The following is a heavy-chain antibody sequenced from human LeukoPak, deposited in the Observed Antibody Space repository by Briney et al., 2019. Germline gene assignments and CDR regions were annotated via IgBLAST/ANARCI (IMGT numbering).Heavy chain of an antibody. D-gene: IGHD1-26*01. V-gene: IGHV3-23*01. Sequence: PGGSLRLSCAASGFTFTSYAMSCGRQAPGKGREWVSGISGSGGSTYYADSVKGRFTIARDNSKNTLYLQMNSLRAEDTALFYCAKGLWGATARFDDYWGQGTLVTVSS. CDR1: GFTFTSYA. J-gene: IGHJ4*02. CDR2: ISGSGGST. CDR3: AKGLWGATARFDDY.